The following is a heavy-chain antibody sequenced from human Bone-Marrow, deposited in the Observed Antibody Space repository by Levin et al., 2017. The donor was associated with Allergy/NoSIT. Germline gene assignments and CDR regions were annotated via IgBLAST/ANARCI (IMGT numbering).Heavy chain of an antibody. CDR2: IYSGGST. CDR3: ARDIGYSYGSGGMDV. V-gene: IGHV3-66*01. J-gene: IGHJ6*02. Sequence: GGSLRLSCAASGFTVSSNYMSWVRQAPGKGLEWVSVIYSGGSTYYADSVKGRFTISRDNSKNTLYLQMNSLRAEDTAVYYCARDIGYSYGSGGMDVWGQGTTVTVSS. CDR1: GFTVSSNY. D-gene: IGHD5-18*01.